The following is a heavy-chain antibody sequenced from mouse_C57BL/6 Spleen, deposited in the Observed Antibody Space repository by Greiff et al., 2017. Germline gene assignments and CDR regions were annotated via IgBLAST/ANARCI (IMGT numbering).Heavy chain of an antibody. CDR2: IRNKANGYTT. CDR3: ARYDYDVEAMDY. CDR1: GFTFTDYY. J-gene: IGHJ4*01. D-gene: IGHD2-4*01. Sequence: DVKLVESGGGLVQPGGSLSLSCAASGFTFTDYYMSWVRQPPGKALEWLGFIRNKANGYTTEYSASVKGRFTISRDNSQSILYLQMNALRAEDSATDYCARYDYDVEAMDYWGQGTSVTVSS. V-gene: IGHV7-3*01.